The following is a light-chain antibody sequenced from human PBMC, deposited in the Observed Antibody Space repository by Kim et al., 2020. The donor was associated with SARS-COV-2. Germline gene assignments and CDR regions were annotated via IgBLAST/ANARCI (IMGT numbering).Light chain of an antibody. Sequence: DIQMTQSPSTLSASVGDRVTITCRTSQTIDNWLAWYQQKPGKAPKLLIYKAFSLENGVPSRFSGSGSGTEFTLTISSLQPDDFATYYCQQYQSYPWTFGQGTKLDIK. CDR2: KAF. V-gene: IGKV1-5*03. J-gene: IGKJ1*01. CDR3: QQYQSYPWT. CDR1: QTIDNW.